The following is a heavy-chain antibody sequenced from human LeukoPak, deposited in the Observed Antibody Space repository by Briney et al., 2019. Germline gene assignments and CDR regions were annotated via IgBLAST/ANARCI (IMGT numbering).Heavy chain of an antibody. CDR2: ISGSGGST. J-gene: IGHJ5*02. V-gene: IGHV3-23*01. Sequence: GGSLRLSYAASGFTFSGYAMRWVRQAPGEGLEWVSGISGSGGSTYYADSVKSRFTISRDNSKNTLYLQMNSLRAEDTAVYYCAKSSGQGAWFDPWGQGTLVTVSS. CDR3: AKSSGQGAWFDP. CDR1: GFTFSGYA. D-gene: IGHD6-19*01.